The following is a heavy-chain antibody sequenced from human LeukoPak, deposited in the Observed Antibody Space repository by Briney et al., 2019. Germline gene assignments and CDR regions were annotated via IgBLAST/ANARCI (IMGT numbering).Heavy chain of an antibody. CDR3: ARRRAWGMVRGVLYYGMDV. CDR1: GYSISSGYY. V-gene: IGHV4-38-2*02. D-gene: IGHD3-10*01. Sequence: SETLSLTCTVSGYSISSGYYWGWIRQPPGKGLEWIGYIYYSGSTNYNPSLKSRVTISVDTSKNQFSLKLSSVTAADTAVYCCARRRAWGMVRGVLYYGMDVWGQGTTVTVSS. J-gene: IGHJ6*02. CDR2: IYYSGST.